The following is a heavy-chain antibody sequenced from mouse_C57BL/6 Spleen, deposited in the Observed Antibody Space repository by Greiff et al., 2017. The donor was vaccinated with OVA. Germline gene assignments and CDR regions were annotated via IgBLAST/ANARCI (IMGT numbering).Heavy chain of an antibody. D-gene: IGHD1-1*01. V-gene: IGHV1-54*01. J-gene: IGHJ3*01. CDR2: INPGSGGT. CDR1: GYAFTNYL. Sequence: LVESGAELVRPGTSVKVSCKASGYAFTNYLIEWVKQRPGQGLEWIGVINPGSGGTNYNEKFKGKATLTADKSSSTAYMQLSSLTSEDSAVYFCARGGYYGSSYEFAYWGQGTLVTVSA. CDR3: ARGGYYGSSYEFAY.